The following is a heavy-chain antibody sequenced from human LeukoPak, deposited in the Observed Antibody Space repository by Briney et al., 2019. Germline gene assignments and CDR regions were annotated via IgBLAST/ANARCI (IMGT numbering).Heavy chain of an antibody. CDR3: ARILEGSGAAFDI. D-gene: IGHD1-26*01. V-gene: IGHV4-59*01. CDR2: IHYTGIT. Sequence: PSETLSLTCIVSGGSMNNYYWSWIRQPPGKGLEWIAYIHYTGITNYNPFLKSRVTIPLDTSKNQFSLKLNSVTAADTAFYYCARILEGSGAAFDIWGQGTMVTVSS. J-gene: IGHJ3*02. CDR1: GGSMNNYY.